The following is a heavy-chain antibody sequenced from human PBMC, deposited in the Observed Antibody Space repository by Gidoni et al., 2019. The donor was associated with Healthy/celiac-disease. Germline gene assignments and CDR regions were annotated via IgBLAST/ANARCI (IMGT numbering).Heavy chain of an antibody. Sequence: QVQLVESGGGLVKPGGSLRLSCAASGFTFSDYYLIWIRQAPGKGLEWVSYISSSSSYTNYADSVKGLFTIARDNAKNSLYLQMNSLRAEDTAVYYCARDPFQQYYYDSSGPTGAFEIWGQGTMVTVSS. CDR2: ISSSSSYT. V-gene: IGHV3-11*05. CDR3: ARDPFQQYYYDSSGPTGAFEI. D-gene: IGHD3-22*01. CDR1: GFTFSDYY. J-gene: IGHJ3*02.